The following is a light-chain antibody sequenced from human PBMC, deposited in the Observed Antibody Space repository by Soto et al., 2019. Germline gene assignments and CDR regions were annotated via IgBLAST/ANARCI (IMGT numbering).Light chain of an antibody. V-gene: IGKV3-20*01. CDR3: QQYGSSRLFT. CDR1: QSVSRSY. J-gene: IGKJ3*01. Sequence: EIVLTQSPGTLSLSPGERAPLSCRARQSVSRSYLARDQKKPGQAPRLPIFGASSRATGIPDWFSGSGSGTDFTLTISRLEPEDVAVYYCQQYGSSRLFTFGPGTKVDIK. CDR2: GAS.